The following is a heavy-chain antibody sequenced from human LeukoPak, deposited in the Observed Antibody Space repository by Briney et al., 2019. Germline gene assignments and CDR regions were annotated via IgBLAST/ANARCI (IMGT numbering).Heavy chain of an antibody. CDR2: ISYDGSNK. CDR3: ARTVVPLRGWFDP. D-gene: IGHD4-23*01. J-gene: IGHJ5*02. CDR1: GFTFSSYA. V-gene: IGHV3-30-3*01. Sequence: GRPLRLSCAASGFTFSSYAMHWVRQAPGKGLEWVAVISYDGSNKYYADSVKGRFTISRDNSKNTLYLQMNSLRAEDTAVYYCARTVVPLRGWFDPWGQGTLVTVSS.